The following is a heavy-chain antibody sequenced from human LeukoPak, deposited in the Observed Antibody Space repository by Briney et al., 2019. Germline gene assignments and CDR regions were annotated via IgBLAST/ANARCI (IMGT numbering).Heavy chain of an antibody. Sequence: GGSLRLSCAASGFTVSSYWMHWVRQAPGKGLVWVSRINSDGSSTSYADSVKGRFTISRDNAKNTLNLQMNSLRAEDTAVYYCARGSIAAAGTGDYWGQGTLVTVSS. CDR3: ARGSIAAAGTGDY. V-gene: IGHV3-74*01. CDR2: INSDGSST. J-gene: IGHJ4*02. D-gene: IGHD6-13*01. CDR1: GFTVSSYW.